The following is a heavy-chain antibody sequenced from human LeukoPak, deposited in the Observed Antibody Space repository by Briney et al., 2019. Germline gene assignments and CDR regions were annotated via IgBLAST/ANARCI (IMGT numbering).Heavy chain of an antibody. CDR1: GFTFSSYA. CDR2: ISYDGSNK. CDR3: ARDGAPAARTYYYYYYMDV. Sequence: PGGSLRLSCAASGFTFSSYAMHWVRQAPGKGLEWVAVISYDGSNKYYADSVKGRFTISRDNSKNTLYLQMNSLRAEDTAVYYCARDGAPAARTYYYYYYMDVWGKGTTVTVSS. J-gene: IGHJ6*03. V-gene: IGHV3-30-3*01. D-gene: IGHD6-6*01.